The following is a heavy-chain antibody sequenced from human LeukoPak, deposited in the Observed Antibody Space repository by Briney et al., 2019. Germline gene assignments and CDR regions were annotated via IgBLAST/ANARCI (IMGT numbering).Heavy chain of an antibody. D-gene: IGHD1-26*01. CDR2: ISGSGGST. V-gene: IGHV3-23*01. J-gene: IGHJ4*02. Sequence: PGGSLRLSCAASGFTFSSYAMSWVRQAPGKGLEWVSTISGSGGSTYYADSVKGRFTISRDNSKNTLYLQMNSLRAEDTAVYYCAKVVGATTRAYFDYCGQGTLVTVSS. CDR3: AKVVGATTRAYFDY. CDR1: GFTFSSYA.